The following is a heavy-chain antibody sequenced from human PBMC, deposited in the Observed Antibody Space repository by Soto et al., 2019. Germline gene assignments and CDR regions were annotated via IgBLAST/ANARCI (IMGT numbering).Heavy chain of an antibody. D-gene: IGHD3-10*01. CDR2: INPADREI. Sequence: EVQLVDSGGDLVQPGGSLRLSCSASGITFKCPLVTLVRQAPGKGPEWVTHINPADREINYVGSVKGRFTSSRDNAKNSLSLQMSSLRVEDTAVYYCARGHYGLDVWGQGTTVIVSS. V-gene: IGHV3-7*01. J-gene: IGHJ6*02. CDR1: GITFKCPL. CDR3: ARGHYGLDV.